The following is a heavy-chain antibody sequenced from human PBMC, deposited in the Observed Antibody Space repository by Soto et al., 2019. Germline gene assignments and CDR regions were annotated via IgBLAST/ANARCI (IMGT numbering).Heavy chain of an antibody. J-gene: IGHJ4*02. CDR1: GGSFSTYV. D-gene: IGHD3-16*02. Sequence: QVQLVQSGAQVKKPGSSVRVSCKASGGSFSTYVNTWVRQAPGQGLEWMGGITPMFETASYAQKFQGRVTLSADESTTTAYMELSNLTSEDTAVYYCARGRLGVIDFDYWGQGTLVTVSS. V-gene: IGHV1-69*12. CDR3: ARGRLGVIDFDY. CDR2: ITPMFETA.